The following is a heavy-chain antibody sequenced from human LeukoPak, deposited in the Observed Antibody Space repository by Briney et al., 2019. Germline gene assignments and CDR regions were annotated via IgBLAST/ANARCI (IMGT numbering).Heavy chain of an antibody. CDR1: GFTVSSNY. V-gene: IGHV3-66*02. CDR3: ARAVDTAMVMDAFDI. D-gene: IGHD5-18*01. J-gene: IGHJ3*02. CDR2: IHSGGST. Sequence: GGSLRLSCAASGFTVSSNYMSWVRQAPGKGLEWVSVIHSGGSTYYADSVKGRFTISRDNSKNTLYLQMNSLRAEDTAVYYCARAVDTAMVMDAFDIWGQGTMVTVSS.